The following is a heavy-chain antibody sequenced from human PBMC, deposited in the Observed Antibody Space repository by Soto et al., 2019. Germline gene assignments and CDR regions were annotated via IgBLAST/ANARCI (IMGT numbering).Heavy chain of an antibody. CDR1: GFTFSSYG. CDR2: IWYDGSNK. D-gene: IGHD4-17*01. V-gene: IGHV3-33*01. CDR3: ARDLSGDYGALDT. J-gene: IGHJ3*02. Sequence: QVQLVESGGGVVQPGRSLRLSLAPSGFTFSSYGMHWARQAPGKGLEWVAVIWYDGSNKVYADSVKGRFTISRDNSKNTLYRQMNSLRAEDTDVYYCARDLSGDYGALDTWGQVTMVTVSS.